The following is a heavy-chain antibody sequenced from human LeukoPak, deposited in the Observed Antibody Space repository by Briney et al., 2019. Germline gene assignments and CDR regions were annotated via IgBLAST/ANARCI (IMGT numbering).Heavy chain of an antibody. CDR2: ISSSRSYI. Sequence: GGSLRLPCTASGFTFSSYSMNWVRQAPGKGLEWVSSISSSRSYIYYADSVKGRFNISRDNAKNSLYLQMHSLRAEDTAVYYWARDVFDIWGQGKMVSVSS. CDR3: ARDVFDI. V-gene: IGHV3-21*01. CDR1: GFTFSSYS. J-gene: IGHJ3*02.